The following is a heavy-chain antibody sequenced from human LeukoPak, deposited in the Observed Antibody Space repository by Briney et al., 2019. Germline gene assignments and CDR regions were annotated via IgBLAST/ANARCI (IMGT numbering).Heavy chain of an antibody. CDR1: GFTFSRYA. CDR3: ARLWGGNGYSGGSLNL. V-gene: IGHV3-30-3*01. D-gene: IGHD3-16*01. Sequence: PGRSLRLSCAASGFTFSRYALHWVRQAPGKGLEWVAAISYDGSNKYYADSVKGRFTISKDNSNNMVFLQMDRLRAEDTAVYYCARLWGGNGYSGGSLNLWGQGTLVTVSS. J-gene: IGHJ5*02. CDR2: ISYDGSNK.